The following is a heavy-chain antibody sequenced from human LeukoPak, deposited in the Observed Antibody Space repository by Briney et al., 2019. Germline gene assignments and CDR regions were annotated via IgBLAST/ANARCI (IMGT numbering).Heavy chain of an antibody. D-gene: IGHD2/OR15-2a*01. CDR3: ARVLDGSNDC. CDR1: GFTFSDYY. J-gene: IGHJ4*02. Sequence: PGGSLRLSCAASGFTFSDYYMSWIRQAPGKGLEWVSYISTTATTIYYADSVEGRFTISRDNAKNSLYLQMNSLSSEDTAVYYCARVLDGSNDCWGQGTLVTVSS. CDR2: ISTTATTI. V-gene: IGHV3-11*01.